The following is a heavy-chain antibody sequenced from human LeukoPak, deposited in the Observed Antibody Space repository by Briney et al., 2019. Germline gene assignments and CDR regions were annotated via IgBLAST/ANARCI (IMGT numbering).Heavy chain of an antibody. CDR3: ARDPIGYLSNNWFDP. CDR2: ISYDGSNK. J-gene: IGHJ5*02. D-gene: IGHD3-10*01. V-gene: IGHV3-30-3*01. Sequence: GRSLRLSCAASGFTFSSYAMHWVHQAPGKGLEWVAVISYDGSNKYYADSVKGRFTISRDNSKNTLYLQMNSLRAEDTAVYYCARDPIGYLSNNWFDPWGQGTLVTVSS. CDR1: GFTFSSYA.